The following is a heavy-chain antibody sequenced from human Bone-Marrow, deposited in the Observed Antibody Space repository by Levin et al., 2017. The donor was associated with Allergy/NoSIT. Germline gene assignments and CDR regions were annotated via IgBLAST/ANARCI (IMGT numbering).Heavy chain of an antibody. CDR3: AREWVVVPATYAFDI. V-gene: IGHV4-31*03. CDR1: GASISSAPHY. J-gene: IGHJ3*02. D-gene: IGHD3-22*01. Sequence: SETLSLTCTVSGASISSAPHYWSWIRQHPGKGLEWIGYISYMGSTHYNPSLKSRVAISLDTSNNHFSLKLTSVAAADTALYYCAREWVVVPATYAFDIWGPGTMVTVSS. CDR2: ISYMGST.